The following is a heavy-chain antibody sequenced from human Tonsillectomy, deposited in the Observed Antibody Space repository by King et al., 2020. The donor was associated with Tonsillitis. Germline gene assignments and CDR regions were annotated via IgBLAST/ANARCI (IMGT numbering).Heavy chain of an antibody. D-gene: IGHD3-3*01. Sequence: VQLVESGGGLVQPGGSLRLSCAASGFTFSSYWMHWVRQAPGKGLVWVSRINSDGSSTSYADSVKGRFTISRDNAKYTLYLQMNSLRAEDTAVYYCARLLEWPNWFDPWGQGTLVTVSS. CDR1: GFTFSSYW. CDR2: INSDGSST. J-gene: IGHJ5*02. CDR3: ARLLEWPNWFDP. V-gene: IGHV3-74*01.